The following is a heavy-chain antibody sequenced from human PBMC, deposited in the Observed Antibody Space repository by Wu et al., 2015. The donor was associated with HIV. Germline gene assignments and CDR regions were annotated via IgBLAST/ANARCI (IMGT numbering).Heavy chain of an antibody. J-gene: IGHJ3*02. D-gene: IGHD6-13*01. Sequence: QVQLVQSGAEVKKPGASVKVSCKASGYTFTSYDINWVRQATGQGLEWMGWMNPRSGNTNYAQKLQGRVTMTTDTSTSTAYMELRSLRSDDTAVYYCARGRTGYSSSWYPFDIWGQGTMVTVSS. CDR2: MNPRSGNT. CDR3: ARGRTGYSSSWYPFDI. CDR1: GYTFTSYD. V-gene: IGHV1-8*01.